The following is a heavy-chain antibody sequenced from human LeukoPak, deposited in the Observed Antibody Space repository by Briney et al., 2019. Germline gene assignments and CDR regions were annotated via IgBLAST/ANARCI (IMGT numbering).Heavy chain of an antibody. CDR1: GYTFTSYG. D-gene: IGHD3-10*01. CDR3: ARALLWFGELLP. CDR2: ISAYNGNT. J-gene: IGHJ4*02. Sequence: GASVKVSCKASGYTFTSYGISWVRQAPGQGLEWMGWISAYNGNTNYSHKLQGRVTITTDTSTSTAYMELRSLRSDDTAVYYCARALLWFGELLPWGQGTLVTVSS. V-gene: IGHV1-18*04.